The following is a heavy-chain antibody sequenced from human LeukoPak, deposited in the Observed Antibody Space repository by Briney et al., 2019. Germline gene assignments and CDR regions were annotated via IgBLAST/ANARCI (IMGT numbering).Heavy chain of an antibody. CDR3: AREWLYYYDSSGYYYGSEYFQH. CDR1: GFTFSSYS. Sequence: GGSLRLSCAASGFTFSSYSMNWVRQAPGKGLEWVSSISSSSYIYYADSVKGRFTISRDNAKNTRYLQMNRLRAEDTAVYYCAREWLYYYDSSGYYYGSEYFQHWGQGTLVTVSS. D-gene: IGHD3-22*01. J-gene: IGHJ1*01. V-gene: IGHV3-21*01. CDR2: ISSSSYI.